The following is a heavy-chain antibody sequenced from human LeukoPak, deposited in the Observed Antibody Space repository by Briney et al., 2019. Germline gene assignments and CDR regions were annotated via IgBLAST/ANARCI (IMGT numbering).Heavy chain of an antibody. Sequence: PSETLSLICTVSGGSISSYYWSWIRQPPGKGLEWIGYIYYSGSTNYNPSLKSRVTISVDTSKNQFSLKLSSVTAADTAVYYCARATREYYDFWSGYNWFDPWGQGTLVTVSS. CDR2: IYYSGST. V-gene: IGHV4-59*01. CDR3: ARATREYYDFWSGYNWFDP. CDR1: GGSISSYY. J-gene: IGHJ5*02. D-gene: IGHD3-3*01.